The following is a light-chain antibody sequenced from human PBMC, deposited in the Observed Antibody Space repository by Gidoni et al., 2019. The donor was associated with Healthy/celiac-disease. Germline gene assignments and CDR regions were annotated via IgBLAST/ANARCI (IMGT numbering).Light chain of an antibody. Sequence: EIVMTQSPATLSVSQGERATLSCRASHSVSSNLAWYQQKPGQAPRLLIYVASTRATGIPARFSGSGSGTEFTLTISSLQSEDFAVYYCQQYNNWPITFGQGTRLEIK. CDR2: VAS. CDR3: QQYNNWPIT. CDR1: HSVSSN. V-gene: IGKV3-15*01. J-gene: IGKJ5*01.